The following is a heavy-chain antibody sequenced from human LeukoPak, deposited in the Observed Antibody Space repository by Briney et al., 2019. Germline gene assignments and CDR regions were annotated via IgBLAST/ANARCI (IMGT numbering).Heavy chain of an antibody. CDR2: INHSGST. J-gene: IGHJ4*02. D-gene: IGHD6-19*01. CDR1: GGSFSGYY. CDR3: ARTGPRQLIDY. Sequence: SETLSLTCAVYGGSFSGYYWSWIRQPPGKGLEWIGEINHSGSTNYNPSLKSRVTISVDTSKNQFSLKLSSVTAADTAVYYCARTGPRQLIDYWGQGTLVTVSS. V-gene: IGHV4-34*01.